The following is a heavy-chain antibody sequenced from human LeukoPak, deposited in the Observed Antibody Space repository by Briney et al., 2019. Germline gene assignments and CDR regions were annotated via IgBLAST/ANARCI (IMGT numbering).Heavy chain of an antibody. Sequence: PSETLSLTCTVSGGSISSSRYYWGWIRQPPGKGLEWIGTIYYNGTTYYNPSLKSRVAISIDTSKNQFSLKLNSVTAADTAVYYCARRGYTYGQFDYWGQGTLVTVSS. D-gene: IGHD5-18*01. V-gene: IGHV4-39*01. J-gene: IGHJ4*02. CDR1: GGSISSSRYY. CDR2: IYYNGTT. CDR3: ARRGYTYGQFDY.